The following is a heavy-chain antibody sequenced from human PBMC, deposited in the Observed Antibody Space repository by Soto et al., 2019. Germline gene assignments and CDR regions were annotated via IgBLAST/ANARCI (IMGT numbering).Heavy chain of an antibody. CDR2: INPNSGGT. V-gene: IGHV1-2*04. CDR1: GYTFTGYY. CDR3: ARPGSSNRRDAFDI. D-gene: IGHD6-6*01. J-gene: IGHJ3*02. Sequence: QVQLVQSGAEVKKPGASVKVSCKASGYTFTGYYMHWVRQAPGQGLEWMGWINPNSGGTNYARKFQGWVTMTRDTSISTAYMELSRLRSDDTAVYYCARPGSSNRRDAFDIWGQGTMVTVSS.